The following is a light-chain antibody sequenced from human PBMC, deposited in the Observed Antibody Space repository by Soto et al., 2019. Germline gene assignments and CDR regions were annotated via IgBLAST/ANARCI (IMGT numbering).Light chain of an antibody. V-gene: IGKV2-28*01. CDR3: MQALQTPIT. J-gene: IGKJ3*01. CDR1: QSLLHSNGYNY. Sequence: DIVMTQSPLSLPVTPGEPASISCRSSQSLLHSNGYNYLDWYLQKPGQSPQLLIYLGSNRASGIPDRFSGSGSGTDFTLKISRVEAEDVGIYYCMQALQTPITFGPGPKVVSK. CDR2: LGS.